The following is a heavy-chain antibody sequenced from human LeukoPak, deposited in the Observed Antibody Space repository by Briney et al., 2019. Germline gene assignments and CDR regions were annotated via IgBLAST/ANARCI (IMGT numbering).Heavy chain of an antibody. Sequence: SETLSLTCAVYGGSFSGYYWSWIRQPPGKGLEWIGEINHSGSTNYNPSLRSRVTISVDTSKNQFSLKLSSVTAADTAVYYCASKRLGYYDFWSGSQRRGNWSDPWGQGTLVTVSS. V-gene: IGHV4-34*01. J-gene: IGHJ5*02. CDR1: GGSFSGYY. D-gene: IGHD3-3*01. CDR3: ASKRLGYYDFWSGSQRRGNWSDP. CDR2: INHSGST.